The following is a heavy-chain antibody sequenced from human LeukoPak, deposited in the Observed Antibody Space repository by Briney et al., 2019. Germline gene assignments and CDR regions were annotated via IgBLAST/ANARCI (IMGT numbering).Heavy chain of an antibody. D-gene: IGHD4-11*01. CDR3: ASGADYSNYYFNY. CDR2: IYHSGST. Sequence: PSETLSLTCTVSGYSISSGYYWGWIRQPPGKGLEWIGSIYHSGSTYYNPSLKSRVTISVDTSRNQFSLRLSSVTAADTAVYYCASGADYSNYYFNYWGQGTLVTVSS. J-gene: IGHJ4*02. V-gene: IGHV4-38-2*02. CDR1: GYSISSGYY.